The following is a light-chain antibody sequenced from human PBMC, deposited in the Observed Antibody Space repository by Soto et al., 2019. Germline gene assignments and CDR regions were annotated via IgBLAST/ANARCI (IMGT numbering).Light chain of an antibody. J-gene: IGKJ1*01. CDR3: QQYNNWPRT. CDR1: QSINSN. Sequence: EIVMTQSPATLSVSPGERATLSCRASQSINSNLAWYQQKPGQAPRHLIYGASTRATGIPARFSGSGSGTDFTLTISSLQSEDFAVYYCQQYNNWPRTFGQGTKVDIK. CDR2: GAS. V-gene: IGKV3-15*01.